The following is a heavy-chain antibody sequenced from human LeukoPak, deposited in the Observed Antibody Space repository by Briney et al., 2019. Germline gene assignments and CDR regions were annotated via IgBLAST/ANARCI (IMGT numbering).Heavy chain of an antibody. CDR3: ARSFSFQSDSNYPYFIS. CDR1: GVTFSNYD. Sequence: PGRPLRLSCSASGVTFSNYDMNWVRQAPGKGQEWLSCITGGSEIMYYADSVKGRFTISRDNAKDSLYLQMSSLGAEDTAVYYCARSFSFQSDSNYPYFISWGQGTLVAVSA. V-gene: IGHV3-48*03. J-gene: IGHJ4*02. D-gene: IGHD1-7*01. CDR2: ITGGSEIM.